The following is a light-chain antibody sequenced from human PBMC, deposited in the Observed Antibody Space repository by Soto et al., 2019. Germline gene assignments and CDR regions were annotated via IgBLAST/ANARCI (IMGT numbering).Light chain of an antibody. CDR1: SSNIGSKP. V-gene: IGLV1-44*01. CDR3: AAWDDSLNGLV. Sequence: QSVLTQPPLASGTPGQRVTISCSGSSSNIGSKPVNWYQQLPGAAPKLLIHNTNQRPSGVPDRFSGSKSGTSASLAISGLQSDDEAHYYCAAWDDSLNGLVFGGGTKVTVL. CDR2: NTN. J-gene: IGLJ2*01.